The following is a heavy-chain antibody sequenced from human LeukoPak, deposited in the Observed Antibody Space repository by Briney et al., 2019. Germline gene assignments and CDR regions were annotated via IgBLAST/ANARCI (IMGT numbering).Heavy chain of an antibody. CDR1: GFTFSSYG. V-gene: IGHV3-30*02. CDR2: IRYDGSNK. Sequence: PGGSLRLSCAASGFTFSSYGMHWVRQAPGKGLEWVAFIRYDGSNKYYAGSVKGRFTISRDNSKNTLYLQMNSLRAEDTAVYYCAKQRYQLLYDLDYYYYMDVWGKGTTVTVXS. CDR3: AKQRYQLLYDLDYYYYMDV. D-gene: IGHD2-2*02. J-gene: IGHJ6*03.